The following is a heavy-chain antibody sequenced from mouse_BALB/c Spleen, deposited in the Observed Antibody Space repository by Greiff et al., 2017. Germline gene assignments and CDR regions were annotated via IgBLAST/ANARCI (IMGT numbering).Heavy chain of an antibody. J-gene: IGHJ2*01. CDR1: GFNIKDTY. D-gene: IGHD3-1*01. CDR2: IDPANGNT. V-gene: IGHV14-3*02. CDR3: ARSGRGNYFDY. Sequence: VQLKESGAELVKPGASVKLSCTASGFNIKDTYMHWVKQRPEQGLEWIGRIDPANGNTKYDPKFQGKATITADTSSNTAYLQLSSLTSEDTAVYYCARSGRGNYFDYWGQGTTLTVSS.